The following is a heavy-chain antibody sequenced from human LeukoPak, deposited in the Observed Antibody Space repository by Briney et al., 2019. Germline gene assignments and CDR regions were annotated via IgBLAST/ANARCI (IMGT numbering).Heavy chain of an antibody. CDR2: INPNSGGT. V-gene: IGHV1-2*04. Sequence: AASVKVSCKASGYTFTGYYMHWVRQAPGQGLEWMGWINPNSGGTNYAQKFQGWVTMTRDTSISTAYMELSRLRSDDTAVYYCARGGPRVKGSQDYWGQGTLVTVSS. CDR3: ARGGPRVKGSQDY. J-gene: IGHJ4*02. CDR1: GYTFTGYY. D-gene: IGHD3-10*01.